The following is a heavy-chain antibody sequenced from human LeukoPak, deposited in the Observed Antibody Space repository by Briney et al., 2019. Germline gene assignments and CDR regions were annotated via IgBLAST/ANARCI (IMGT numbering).Heavy chain of an antibody. Sequence: GGSLRLSCAASGFTFTSYAMTWVRQAPGKGLEWVSTLTGSGGSTYYADSVKGRFTISRDNSKNTLYLQMNSLRAEDTAVYYCARFGTSTNWPDYWGQGTLVTVSS. V-gene: IGHV3-23*01. D-gene: IGHD1/OR15-1a*01. CDR1: GFTFTSYA. J-gene: IGHJ4*02. CDR2: LTGSGGST. CDR3: ARFGTSTNWPDY.